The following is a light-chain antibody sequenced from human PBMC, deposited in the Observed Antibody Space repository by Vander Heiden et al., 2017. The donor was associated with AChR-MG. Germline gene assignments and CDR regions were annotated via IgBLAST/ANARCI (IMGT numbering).Light chain of an antibody. CDR2: GNS. CDR3: QSYDSSLSGSRVV. J-gene: IGLJ2*01. Sequence: QSVLTQPPSVSGAPGQRVPISCTGSSSNIGAGYDVHWYQQLPGTAPKLLIYGNSNRPSGVPDRFSGSKSGTSASLAITGLQAEDEADYYCQSYDSSLSGSRVVFGGGTKLTVL. V-gene: IGLV1-40*01. CDR1: SSNIGAGYD.